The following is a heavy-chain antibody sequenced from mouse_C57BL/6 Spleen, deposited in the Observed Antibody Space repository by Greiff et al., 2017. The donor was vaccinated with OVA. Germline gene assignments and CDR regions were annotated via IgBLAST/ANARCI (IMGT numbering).Heavy chain of an antibody. CDR1: GFTFTDYY. CDR3: AGSLLTGFDY. J-gene: IGHJ2*01. Sequence: EVKLVESGGGLVQPGGSLSLSCAASGFTFTDYYMSWVRQPPGKALEWLGFIRNKANGYTTEYSASVKGRFTISRDNSQSILYLQMNALRAEDSATYYCAGSLLTGFDYWGQGTTLTVSS. D-gene: IGHD4-1*01. V-gene: IGHV7-3*01. CDR2: IRNKANGYTT.